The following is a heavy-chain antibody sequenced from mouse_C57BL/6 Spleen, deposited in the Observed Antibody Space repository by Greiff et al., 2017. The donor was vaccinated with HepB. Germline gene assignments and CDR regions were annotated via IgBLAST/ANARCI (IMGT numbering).Heavy chain of an antibody. CDR2: ISSGSSTI. Sequence: EVQVVESGGGLVKPGGSLKLSCAASGFTFSDYGMHWVRQAPEKGLEWVAYISSGSSTIYYADTVKGRFTISRDNAKNTLFLQMTSLRSEDTAMYYCAKLGGDYFDDWGQGTTLTVSS. CDR1: GFTFSDYG. V-gene: IGHV5-17*01. D-gene: IGHD4-1*01. J-gene: IGHJ2*01. CDR3: AKLGGDYFDD.